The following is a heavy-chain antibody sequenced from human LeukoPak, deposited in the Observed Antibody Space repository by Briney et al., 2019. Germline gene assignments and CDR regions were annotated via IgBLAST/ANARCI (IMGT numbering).Heavy chain of an antibody. V-gene: IGHV3-48*01. J-gene: IGHJ4*02. CDR1: RFTSSIYE. CDR2: ISSIINTI. CDR3: ARVYNYGVTYFDY. D-gene: IGHD5-18*01. Sequence: GGSLRLSCADSRFTSSIYEINSVRHTPEKGLEWLSYISSIINTIYYADSLKSRFTISRDNTKKSLYLQKKSLRAQNTPVYYCARVYNYGVTYFDYWGQGTLVTVSS.